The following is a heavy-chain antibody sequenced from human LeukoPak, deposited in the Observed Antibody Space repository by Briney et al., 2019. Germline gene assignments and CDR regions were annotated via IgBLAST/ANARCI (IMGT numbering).Heavy chain of an antibody. CDR2: ISSSGSTI. CDR1: GFTFSSYE. V-gene: IGHV3-48*03. D-gene: IGHD1-1*01. J-gene: IGHJ6*03. CDR3: ARDGYSPIHYYMDV. Sequence: PGGSLRLSCAASGFTFSSYEMNWVRQAPGKGLEWVSYISSSGSTIYYADSVKGRFTISRDNAKNSLYLQMNSLRAGDTAVYYCARDGYSPIHYYMDVWGKGTTVTISS.